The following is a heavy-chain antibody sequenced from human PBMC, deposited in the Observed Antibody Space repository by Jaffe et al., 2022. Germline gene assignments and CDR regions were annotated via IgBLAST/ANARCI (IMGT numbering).Heavy chain of an antibody. J-gene: IGHJ4*02. CDR2: INTGNAHT. CDR1: ADTYNSSI. V-gene: IGHV1-3*04. Sequence: QVHLVQSGAEVRKPGTSVKLSCKTSADTYNSSIIHWVRQAPGQSLQWLGWINTGNAHTKYASEFHGRLTFIRDTSASTVFMELTSLKSEDTAMYYCARNLPLTSISLLTFDSWGQGTLVTVSS. D-gene: IGHD4-4*01. CDR3: ARNLPLTSISLLTFDS.